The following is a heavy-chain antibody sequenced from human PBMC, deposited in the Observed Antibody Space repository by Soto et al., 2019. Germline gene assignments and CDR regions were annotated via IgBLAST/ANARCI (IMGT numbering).Heavy chain of an antibody. D-gene: IGHD3-10*01. V-gene: IGHV4-59*01. CDR1: GGSISSYY. CDR3: ATQLLWFGELI. J-gene: IGHJ6*02. CDR2: IYYSGST. Sequence: ETLSLTCTVSGGSISSYYWSWIRQPPGKGLEWIGYIYYSGSTNYNPSLKSRVTISVDTSKNQFSLKLSSVTAADTAVYYCATQLLWFGELIWGQGTTVTVSS.